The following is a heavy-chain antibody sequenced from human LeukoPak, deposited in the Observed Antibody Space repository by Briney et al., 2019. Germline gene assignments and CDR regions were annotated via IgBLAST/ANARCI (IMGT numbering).Heavy chain of an antibody. CDR3: ARVYCTNGVCRHTRIDY. D-gene: IGHD2-8*01. J-gene: IGHJ4*02. CDR2: INHSGST. V-gene: IGHV4-39*07. Sequence: SETLSLTCTVSGGSISSSSSYWGWIRQPPGKGLEWIGEINHSGSTNYNPSLKSRVTISVDTSKNQFSLKLSSVTAADTAVYYCARVYCTNGVCRHTRIDYWGQGTLVTVSS. CDR1: GGSISSSSSY.